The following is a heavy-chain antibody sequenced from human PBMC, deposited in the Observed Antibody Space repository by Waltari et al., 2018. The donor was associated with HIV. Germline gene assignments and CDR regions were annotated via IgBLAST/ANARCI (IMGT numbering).Heavy chain of an antibody. Sequence: QVQLVQSGAEVKKPGSSVKVSCRASGDTFRTYTISWVRQAPGQGLEWMGGITPILKTTKYAQKFQGRVTLTADESTRTTYMELTSRRSDDTAMYYCARNGDYAPAYWGQGTLVTVSS. V-gene: IGHV1-69*01. CDR2: ITPILKTT. CDR1: GDTFRTYT. D-gene: IGHD4-17*01. CDR3: ARNGDYAPAY. J-gene: IGHJ4*02.